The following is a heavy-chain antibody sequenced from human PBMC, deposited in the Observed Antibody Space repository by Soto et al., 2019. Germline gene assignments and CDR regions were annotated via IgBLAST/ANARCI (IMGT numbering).Heavy chain of an antibody. CDR3: AKVVWNDFWSGYDDAFDI. D-gene: IGHD3-3*01. CDR2: ISGSGGST. J-gene: IGHJ3*02. Sequence: LSLTCATSGFTFSSYAMSWVRQAPGKGLEWVSAISGSGGSTYYADSVKGRFTISRDNSKNTLYLQMNSLRAEDTAVYYCAKVVWNDFWSGYDDAFDIWGQGTMVTVSS. V-gene: IGHV3-23*01. CDR1: GFTFSSYA.